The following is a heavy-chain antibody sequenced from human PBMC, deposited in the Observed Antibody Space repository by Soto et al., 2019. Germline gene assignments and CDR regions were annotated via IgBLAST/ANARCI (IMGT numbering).Heavy chain of an antibody. CDR3: VRGLSRIAARNPGWFDP. Sequence: QVQLVESGGGVVQPGRSLRLSCAASGFTFSSYGMHWVRQAPGKGLEWVAVIWYDGSNKYYADSVKGRFTISRDNSKNTLYLQMNSLRAEDTAVYYCVRGLSRIAARNPGWFDPWGQGTLVTVSS. J-gene: IGHJ5*02. CDR2: IWYDGSNK. V-gene: IGHV3-33*01. CDR1: GFTFSSYG. D-gene: IGHD6-6*01.